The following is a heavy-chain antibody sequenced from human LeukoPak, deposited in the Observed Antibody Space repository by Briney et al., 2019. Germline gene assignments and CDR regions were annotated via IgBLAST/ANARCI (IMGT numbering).Heavy chain of an antibody. Sequence: GGSLRLSCAASGFTFSTYTMNWVRQAPGKGLEWVSSISSSSYFIYYADSVRGRFTISRDNAKNSLYLKMNSLRAEDTAVYYCAKGHGWEASYYYYYMDVWGKGTTVTISS. V-gene: IGHV3-21*01. D-gene: IGHD1-26*01. CDR2: ISSSSYFI. CDR1: GFTFSTYT. CDR3: AKGHGWEASYYYYYMDV. J-gene: IGHJ6*03.